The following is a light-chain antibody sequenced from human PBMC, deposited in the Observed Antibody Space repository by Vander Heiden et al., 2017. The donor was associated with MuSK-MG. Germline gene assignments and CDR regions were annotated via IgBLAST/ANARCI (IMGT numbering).Light chain of an antibody. CDR2: YDS. J-gene: IGLJ2*01. Sequence: SSVLTQPPSVSVAPGPTARITWEGNNIGSKSVSWYQQKPGQAPVLVIYYDSDRPSGSPERFSGSNSGNTATLTISRVEAGDEADYYCQVWDSRSDHVVFGGGTKPTVL. CDR3: QVWDSRSDHVV. CDR1: NIGSKS. V-gene: IGLV3-21*04.